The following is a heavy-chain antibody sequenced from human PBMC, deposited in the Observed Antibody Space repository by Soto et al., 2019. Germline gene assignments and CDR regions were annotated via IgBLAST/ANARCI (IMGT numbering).Heavy chain of an antibody. CDR3: ARAHYGDYGYGMDV. CDR2: VYYSGST. CDR1: GGSIISNRDFY. V-gene: IGHV4-39*07. J-gene: IGHJ6*02. D-gene: IGHD4-17*01. Sequence: SETLSLTCTVSGGSIISNRDFYWGWIRQSPGEGLEWIASVYYSGSTYYNPSLKSRVTISVDTSKNQFSLKLSSVTAADTAVYYCARAHYGDYGYGMDVWGQGTTVTVSS.